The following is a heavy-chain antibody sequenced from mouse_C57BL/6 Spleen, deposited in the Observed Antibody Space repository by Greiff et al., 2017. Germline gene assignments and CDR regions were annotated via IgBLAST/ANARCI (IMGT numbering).Heavy chain of an antibody. CDR1: GYTFTSYW. CDR3: ARLSRDLPGDY. CDR2: IDPSDSET. V-gene: IGHV1-52*01. D-gene: IGHD1-1*01. J-gene: IGHJ2*01. Sequence: QVQLQQPGAELVRPGSSVKLSCKASGYTFTSYWMHWVKQRPIQGLEWIGNIDPSDSETHYNQKFKDKATLTVDKSSSTAYMQLSSLTSEDSAVYYCARLSRDLPGDYWGQGTTLTVSS.